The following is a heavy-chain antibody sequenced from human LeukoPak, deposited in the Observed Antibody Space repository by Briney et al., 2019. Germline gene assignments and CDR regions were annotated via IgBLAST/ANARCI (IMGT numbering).Heavy chain of an antibody. CDR2: IYYSGST. J-gene: IGHJ4*02. CDR3: ARDGAEVDSYGLGSFDH. Sequence: SETLSLTCTVSGGSISSHYWSWIRQPPGKGLEWIGYIYYSGSTNYNPSLKSRVTISVDTSKNQFSLKLSSVTAADTAVYYCARDGAEVDSYGLGSFDHWGQGTLVTVSS. CDR1: GGSISSHY. V-gene: IGHV4-59*11. D-gene: IGHD5-18*01.